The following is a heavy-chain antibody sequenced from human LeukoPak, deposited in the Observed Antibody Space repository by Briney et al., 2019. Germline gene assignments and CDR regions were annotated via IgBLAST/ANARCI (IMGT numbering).Heavy chain of an antibody. CDR1: GGSISSYF. D-gene: IGHD4-23*01. Sequence: PSETLSLTCTVSGGSISSYFWNWIRQPPGRRLQWIGYISNTGITKYNPSLKSRVTISADTSKNQFSLILNSVTTADTAVYYCAKASVTTAVLFDSWGQGTLVGVSS. J-gene: IGHJ4*02. CDR2: ISNTGIT. V-gene: IGHV4-59*01. CDR3: AKASVTTAVLFDS.